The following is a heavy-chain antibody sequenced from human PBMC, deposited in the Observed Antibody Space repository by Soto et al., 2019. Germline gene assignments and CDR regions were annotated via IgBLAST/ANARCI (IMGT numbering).Heavy chain of an antibody. J-gene: IGHJ4*02. CDR2: ISGSGGST. V-gene: IGHV3-23*01. D-gene: IGHD6-6*01. Sequence: EVQLLESGGGLVQPGGSLRLSCAASGFTFSSYAMSWVRQAPGKGLEWVSAISGSGGSTYYADSVKGRFTISRDNSKNTLYLQMKSLRDEDTAVYYCAKDDPWSAAGKGIAARMDWGQGTLVTVSS. CDR3: AKDDPWSAAGKGIAARMD. CDR1: GFTFSSYA.